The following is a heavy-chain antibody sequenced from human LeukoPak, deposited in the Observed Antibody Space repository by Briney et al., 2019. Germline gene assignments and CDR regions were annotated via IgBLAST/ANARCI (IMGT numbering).Heavy chain of an antibody. CDR3: ARDMGGMSHRIFATLRYYYGMDV. J-gene: IGHJ6*02. V-gene: IGHV3-7*01. CDR1: GFTFSSFW. Sequence: GGSLRLSCAASGFTFSSFWMSWVRQAPGKGLEWVANIKQDGSEKYYVDSVKGRFTISRDNAKNSLYLQMNSLRAEDTAVYYCARDMGGMSHRIFATLRYYYGMDVWGQGTTVTVSS. CDR2: IKQDGSEK. D-gene: IGHD3-16*01.